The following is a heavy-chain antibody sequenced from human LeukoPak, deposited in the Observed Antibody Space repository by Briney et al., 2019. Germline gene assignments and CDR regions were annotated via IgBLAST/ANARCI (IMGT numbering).Heavy chain of an antibody. V-gene: IGHV1-2*02. J-gene: IGHJ6*03. D-gene: IGHD3-10*01. CDR1: GYTFTGYY. CDR3: AIDYYGSGSYSYDYYYYYMDV. CDR2: INPNSGGT. Sequence: ASVKVSCKASGYTFTGYYMHWVREAPGQGLEWMGWINPNSGGTNYAQKFQGRVTMTRDRSISTAYMELSRLRSDDTAVYYCAIDYYGSGSYSYDYYYYYMDVWGKGTTVTVSS.